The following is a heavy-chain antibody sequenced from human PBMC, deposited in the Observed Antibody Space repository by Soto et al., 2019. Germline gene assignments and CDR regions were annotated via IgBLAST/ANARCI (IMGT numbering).Heavy chain of an antibody. V-gene: IGHV3-74*03. D-gene: IGHD3-16*01. J-gene: IGHJ4*02. CDR1: GFSLSPYW. Sequence: EVHLEESGGGLVQPGGSLRLSCAASGFSLSPYWMHWVRQVPGRGLEWVARLSSDGFGAAYADSVKGRFFISRDIARNTLSLQMNSLRPDDTAVYYCARDLGGPDYWGRGTSVTVSS. CDR3: ARDLGGPDY. CDR2: LSSDGFGA.